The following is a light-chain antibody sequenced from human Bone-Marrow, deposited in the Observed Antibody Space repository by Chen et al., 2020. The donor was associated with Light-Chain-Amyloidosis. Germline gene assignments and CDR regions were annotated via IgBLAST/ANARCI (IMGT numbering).Light chain of an antibody. J-gene: IGLJ3*02. Sequence: SYVLTQPPSVSVAPGQTARITCGGPNIGTKPVHWYQQKPGRAPLVVVFDDVYRPSGIPGRLSGSNSGNTATLTISRVEAGDEADYYCQVWDRSSDRPVFGGGTKLTVL. CDR3: QVWDRSSDRPV. CDR2: DDV. CDR1: NIGTKP. V-gene: IGLV3-21*02.